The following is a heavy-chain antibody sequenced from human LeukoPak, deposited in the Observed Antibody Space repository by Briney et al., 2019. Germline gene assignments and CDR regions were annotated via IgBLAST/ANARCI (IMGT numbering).Heavy chain of an antibody. CDR1: GGSISSYY. CDR2: IYYSGST. Sequence: SETLSLTRTVSGGSISSYYWSWIRPPPGKGLEWIGFIYYSGSTNYNPSLKRRVTISVDASRSQFSLKLTSVTAADTAVYYCAREIRHYYDSGGSYQQGYYFDYWGPGTLVTVSS. J-gene: IGHJ4*02. D-gene: IGHD3-22*01. V-gene: IGHV4-59*01. CDR3: AREIRHYYDSGGSYQQGYYFDY.